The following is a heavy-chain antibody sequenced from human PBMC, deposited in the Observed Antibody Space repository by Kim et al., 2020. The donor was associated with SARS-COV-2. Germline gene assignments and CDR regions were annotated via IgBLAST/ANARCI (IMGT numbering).Heavy chain of an antibody. V-gene: IGHV4-31*03. CDR2: IYYSGST. D-gene: IGHD3-16*01. CDR1: GGSISSGGYY. Sequence: SETLSLTCTVSGGSISSGGYYWSWIRQHPGKGLEWIGYIYYSGSTYYNPSLKSRVTISVDTSKNQFSLKLSSVTAADTAVYYCARGLRGNYYGMDVWGQGTTVTVSS. J-gene: IGHJ6*02. CDR3: ARGLRGNYYGMDV.